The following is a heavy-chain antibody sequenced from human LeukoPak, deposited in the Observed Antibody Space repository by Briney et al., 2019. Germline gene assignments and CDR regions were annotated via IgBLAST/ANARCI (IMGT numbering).Heavy chain of an antibody. CDR1: GGSMNKYY. Sequence: SETLSLTCTVSGGSMNKYYWNWIRQPAGKGLEWIGRIYTSGSTNYNPSLKSRVTMSVDTSKNQFSLKLSSVTAADTAVYYCARDKSRTYGSADAFDIWGQGTMVTVSS. V-gene: IGHV4-4*07. CDR3: ARDKSRTYGSADAFDI. CDR2: IYTSGST. D-gene: IGHD3-10*01. J-gene: IGHJ3*02.